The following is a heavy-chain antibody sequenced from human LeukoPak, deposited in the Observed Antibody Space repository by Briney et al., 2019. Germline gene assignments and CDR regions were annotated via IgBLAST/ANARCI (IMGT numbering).Heavy chain of an antibody. Sequence: GGSLRLSCAASGFTFSSYSMNWVRQAPGKGLEWVSSISSSSSYIYYADSVKGRFTISRDNAKNSLYLQMNSLRAEDTAVYYCAQRGYSGYSFDYWGQGTLVTVSS. D-gene: IGHD5-12*01. CDR2: ISSSSSYI. CDR3: AQRGYSGYSFDY. V-gene: IGHV3-21*01. CDR1: GFTFSSYS. J-gene: IGHJ4*02.